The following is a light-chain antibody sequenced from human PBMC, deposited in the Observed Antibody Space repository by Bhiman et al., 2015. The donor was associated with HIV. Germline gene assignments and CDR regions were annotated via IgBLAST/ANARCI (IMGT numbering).Light chain of an antibody. CDR2: EDN. CDR3: QSYDSSNQGV. J-gene: IGLJ2*01. CDR1: SGSIASNY. Sequence: NFMLTQPHSVSESPGKTLTISCTGSSGSIASNYVQWYQQRPGSSPTTVIYEDNQRPSGVPDRFSGSIDSSSNSASLTISGLKTEDEADYYCQSYDSSNQGVFGGGTKLTVL. V-gene: IGLV6-57*01.